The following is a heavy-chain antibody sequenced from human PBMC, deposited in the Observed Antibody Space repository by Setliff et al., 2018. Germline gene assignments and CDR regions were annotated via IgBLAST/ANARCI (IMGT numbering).Heavy chain of an antibody. CDR2: IRQDGFEK. V-gene: IGHV3-7*03. CDR3: TTVAIQIWSASGAFDI. Sequence: RGSLRLSCAASGVMFRGYLMAGVRQAPGKGLEWVASIRQDGFEKHYVDSVKGRFTISRDNGEDSMYLQMSSLRAEDTAVYYCTTVAIQIWSASGAFDIWGRGVLVTVSS. D-gene: IGHD5-18*01. CDR1: GVMFRGYL. J-gene: IGHJ3*02.